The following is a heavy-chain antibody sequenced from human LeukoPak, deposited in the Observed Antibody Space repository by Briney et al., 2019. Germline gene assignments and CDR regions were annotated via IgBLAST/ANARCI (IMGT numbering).Heavy chain of an antibody. D-gene: IGHD3-22*01. Sequence: SETLSLTCTVSGGSISSGGYYWSWIRQPPGKGLEWIGYIYHSGSTYYNPSLKSRVTISVDRSKNQFSLKLSSVTAADTAVYYCARLPPRSSGYYPQFDYWGQGTLVTVSS. CDR2: IYHSGST. CDR1: GGSISSGGYY. V-gene: IGHV4-30-2*02. J-gene: IGHJ4*02. CDR3: ARLPPRSSGYYPQFDY.